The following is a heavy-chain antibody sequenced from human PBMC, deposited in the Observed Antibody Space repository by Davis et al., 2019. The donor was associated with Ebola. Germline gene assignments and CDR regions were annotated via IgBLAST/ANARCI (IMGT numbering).Heavy chain of an antibody. CDR3: ARVGSSLDY. D-gene: IGHD2-2*01. J-gene: IGHJ4*02. V-gene: IGHV1-2*02. Sequence: ASVKVSCKASGYTFTGYYIHWVRQAPGQGLEWMGWINPNSGGTNYAQKYQGRVTMTRDTSITTAYMELSRLTSDDTAVYYCARVGSSLDYWGQGTLVTVSS. CDR2: INPNSGGT. CDR1: GYTFTGYY.